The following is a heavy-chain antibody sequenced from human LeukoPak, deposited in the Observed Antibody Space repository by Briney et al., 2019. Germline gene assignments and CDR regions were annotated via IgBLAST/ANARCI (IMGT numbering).Heavy chain of an antibody. CDR1: GGSISSYY. CDR2: IYYSGST. D-gene: IGHD6-19*01. J-gene: IGHJ4*02. CDR3: ARSIGAVAGTPVGY. Sequence: SETLSLTCTVSGGSISSYYWSWIRQPPGKGLEWIGYIYYSGSTNYNPSLKSRVTISVDTSKNQFSLKLSSVTAADTAVYYCARSIGAVAGTPVGYWGQGTLVTVSS. V-gene: IGHV4-59*08.